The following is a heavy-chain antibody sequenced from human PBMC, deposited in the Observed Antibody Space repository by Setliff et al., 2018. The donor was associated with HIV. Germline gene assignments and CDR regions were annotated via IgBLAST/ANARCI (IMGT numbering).Heavy chain of an antibody. V-gene: IGHV4-59*08. J-gene: IGHJ4*02. Sequence: SETLSLTCTVSGGSISTYYWSWIRQPPGKGLEWIGSIYFTGSSDNNPSLKSRVTLSVDTSKNQFSLKLSSVTATDTAVYYCARGKRGGNYYFDYWGQGTLVTVSS. CDR2: IYFTGSS. CDR1: GGSISTYY. D-gene: IGHD1-7*01. CDR3: ARGKRGGNYYFDY.